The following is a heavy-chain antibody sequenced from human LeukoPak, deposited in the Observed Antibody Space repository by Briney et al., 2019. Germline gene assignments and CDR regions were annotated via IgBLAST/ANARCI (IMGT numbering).Heavy chain of an antibody. J-gene: IGHJ4*02. V-gene: IGHV4-39*01. D-gene: IGHD5-18*01. Sequence: PSETLSLTCTVSGGSISSSSYYWGWIRQPPGEGLEWIGSIYYSGSTYYNPSLKSRVTISVDTSKNQFSLKLSSVTAADTAVYYCARLPDTAMVEDWGQGTLVTVSS. CDR2: IYYSGST. CDR3: ARLPDTAMVED. CDR1: GGSISSSSYY.